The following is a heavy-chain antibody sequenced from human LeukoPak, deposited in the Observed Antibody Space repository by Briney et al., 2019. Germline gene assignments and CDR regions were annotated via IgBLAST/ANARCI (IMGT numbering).Heavy chain of an antibody. D-gene: IGHD6-13*01. CDR2: ITWNSGSV. J-gene: IGHJ5*02. V-gene: IGHV3-9*01. CDR1: GFTFDDYA. Sequence: GGSLRLSCAASGFTFDDYAMHWVRQAPGKGLEWVSGITWNSGSVVYADSVKGRFTISRDNAKNSLYLQMNSLRAEDTAVYYCARGHSSSPNWFDPWGQGTLVTVSS. CDR3: ARGHSSSPNWFDP.